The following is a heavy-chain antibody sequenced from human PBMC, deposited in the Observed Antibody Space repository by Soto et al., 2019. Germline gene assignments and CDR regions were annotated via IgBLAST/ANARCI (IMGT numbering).Heavy chain of an antibody. D-gene: IGHD6-25*01. V-gene: IGHV3-11*01. Sequence: PGGSLRLSCAASGFTFSDHYMTWIRQAPGKGPEWLSYISGGGDIISYADSVKGRFIISRDNAKRSLYLQMNSLTVEDTAVYYCSRGPRLADYWGQGTLVTVSS. CDR3: SRGPRLADY. CDR1: GFTFSDHY. CDR2: ISGGGDII. J-gene: IGHJ4*02.